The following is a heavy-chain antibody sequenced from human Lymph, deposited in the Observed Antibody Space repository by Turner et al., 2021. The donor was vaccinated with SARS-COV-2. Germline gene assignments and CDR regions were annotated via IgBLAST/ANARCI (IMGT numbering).Heavy chain of an antibody. Sequence: QVQQVESGGGVVQPGRALRLSCSASGFTFISYGMHWVRQAPGKGLEWVAVISYDGGHKSDADSVKGRFTISRDNSKNTLYLQMISLRAEDTAVYYCAWALYYYYGMDVWGQGTTVTVSS. J-gene: IGHJ6*02. CDR2: ISYDGGHK. CDR3: AWALYYYYGMDV. CDR1: GFTFISYG. V-gene: IGHV3-30*03.